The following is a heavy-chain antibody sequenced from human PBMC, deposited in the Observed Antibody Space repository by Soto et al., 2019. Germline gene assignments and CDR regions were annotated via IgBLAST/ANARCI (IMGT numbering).Heavy chain of an antibody. CDR1: GFTFSNYI. Sequence: QVQLVESGGGVVQPGRSLRLSCAASGFTFSNYIMHWVRQAPGKGLGWVAIILHDGNNKYYADSVKGRFTISRDNSKNTLYRQMNSLRTEDTAIYYCARDDEGGSYCDLGYWGQGTLVTVSS. CDR3: ARDDEGGSYCDLGY. CDR2: ILHDGNNK. J-gene: IGHJ4*02. V-gene: IGHV3-30-3*01. D-gene: IGHD3-10*01.